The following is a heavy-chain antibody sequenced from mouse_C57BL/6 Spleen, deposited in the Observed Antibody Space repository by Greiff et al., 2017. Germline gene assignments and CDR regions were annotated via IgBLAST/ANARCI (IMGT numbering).Heavy chain of an antibody. CDR2: ISSGSSTI. J-gene: IGHJ2*01. CDR3: ARRDWEGFDY. D-gene: IGHD4-1*01. V-gene: IGHV5-17*01. CDR1: GFTFSDYG. Sequence: EVNLVESGGGLVKPGGSLKLSCAASGFTFSDYGMHWVRQAPEKGLEWVAYISSGSSTIYYADTVKGRFTISRDNAKNTLFLQMTSLRSEDTAMYYCARRDWEGFDYWGQGTTLTVSS.